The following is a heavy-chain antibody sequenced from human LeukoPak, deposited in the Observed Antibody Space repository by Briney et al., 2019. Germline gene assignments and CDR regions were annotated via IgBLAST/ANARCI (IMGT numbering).Heavy chain of an antibody. CDR1: GYTFVNYG. J-gene: IGHJ4*02. CDR2: INTYNGNT. D-gene: IGHD3-10*01. Sequence: ASVRVSCKASGYTFVNYGFAWVRQAPGQGLEWMAWINTYNGNTKYAQRLQDRVTVTTDTSTNTAYMELRSLTSDDTAAYYCAREPISSGSYYPRSDYWGQGTLVTVSS. V-gene: IGHV1-18*01. CDR3: AREPISSGSYYPRSDY.